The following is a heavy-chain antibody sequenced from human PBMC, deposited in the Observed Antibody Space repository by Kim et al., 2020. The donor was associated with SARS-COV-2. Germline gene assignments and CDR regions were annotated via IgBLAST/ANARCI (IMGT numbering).Heavy chain of an antibody. Sequence: SVKVSCKASGGTFSSYAISWVRQAPGQGLEWMGGIIPIFGTANYAQKFQGRVTITADESTSTAYMELSSLRSEDTAVYYCARGARLDYDILTGYHPRYWFDPWGQGTLVTVSS. V-gene: IGHV1-69*13. J-gene: IGHJ5*02. CDR1: GGTFSSYA. D-gene: IGHD3-9*01. CDR3: ARGARLDYDILTGYHPRYWFDP. CDR2: IIPIFGTA.